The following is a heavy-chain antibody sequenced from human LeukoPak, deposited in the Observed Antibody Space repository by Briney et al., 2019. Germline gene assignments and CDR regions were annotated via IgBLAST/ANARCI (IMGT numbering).Heavy chain of an antibody. CDR1: GFTFSSYW. D-gene: IGHD1-26*01. CDR2: INTDGSST. CDR3: ARDGDSGATDY. V-gene: IGHV3-74*01. J-gene: IGHJ4*02. Sequence: GGSLRLSCAASGFTFSSYWMHWVRQAPGKGLVWVSRINTDGSSTSYADSVKGRFTISRDNAKNSLYLQMNSLRAEDTAVYYCARDGDSGATDYWGQGTLVTVSS.